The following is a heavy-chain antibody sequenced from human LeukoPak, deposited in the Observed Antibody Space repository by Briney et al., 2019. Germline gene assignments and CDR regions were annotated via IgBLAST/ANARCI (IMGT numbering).Heavy chain of an antibody. CDR2: IYYSGST. J-gene: IGHJ4*02. V-gene: IGHV4-59*12. Sequence: SETLSLTCTVSGGSISSYYWSWIRQPPGKGLEWIGYIYYSGSTNYNPSLKSRVTISVDTSKNQFSLRLSSVTAADTAIYYCARETAAAGSFIAINDYWGQGTLVTVSS. CDR3: ARETAAAGSFIAINDY. D-gene: IGHD6-13*01. CDR1: GGSISSYY.